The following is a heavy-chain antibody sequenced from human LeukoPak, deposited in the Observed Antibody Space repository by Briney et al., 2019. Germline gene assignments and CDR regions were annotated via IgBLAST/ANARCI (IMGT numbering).Heavy chain of an antibody. J-gene: IGHJ4*02. CDR1: GFTYSSYA. CDR3: AKGDCSSTNCKESFFDY. D-gene: IGHD2-2*01. Sequence: PGGPLRLSCAASGFTYSSYAMNCVRQAPGKGLEWVSTISASGGSTYYFVKGRFTISRDNSKNTLYLQMNSLRAEETAVYYCAKGDCSSTNCKESFFDYWGQGTLVTVSS. CDR2: ISASGGST. V-gene: IGHV3-23*01.